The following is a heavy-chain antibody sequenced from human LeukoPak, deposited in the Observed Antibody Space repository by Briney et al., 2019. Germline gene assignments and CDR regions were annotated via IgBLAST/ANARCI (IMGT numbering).Heavy chain of an antibody. D-gene: IGHD2-15*01. CDR1: GFTVSSDY. CDR2: IYSDGST. J-gene: IGHJ2*01. V-gene: IGHV3-53*01. Sequence: GGSLRLSCAASGFTVSSDYVTWVRQAPGKGLEWVSLIYSDGSTYYADSVKGRFTISRDNSKNTLYLQMNSLRAEDTAIYYCLRVATTGYRYFDLWGRSTLVTVSS. CDR3: LRVATTGYRYFDL.